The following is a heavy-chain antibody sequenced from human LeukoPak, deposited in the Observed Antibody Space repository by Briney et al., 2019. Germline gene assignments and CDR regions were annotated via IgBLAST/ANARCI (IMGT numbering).Heavy chain of an antibody. D-gene: IGHD1-26*01. Sequence: PGGSLRLSCAASGFTFSSYAMHWVREAPGKGREWVAVISYDGSNKYYADSVKGRFTISRDNSKNTLYLQMNSLRAEDTAVYYCARDRGSYYVWYYFDYWGQGTLVTVSS. CDR1: GFTFSSYA. J-gene: IGHJ4*02. CDR3: ARDRGSYYVWYYFDY. V-gene: IGHV3-30-3*01. CDR2: ISYDGSNK.